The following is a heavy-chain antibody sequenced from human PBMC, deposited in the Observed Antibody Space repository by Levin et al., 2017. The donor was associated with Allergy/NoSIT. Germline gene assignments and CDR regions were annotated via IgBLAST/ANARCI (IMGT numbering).Heavy chain of an antibody. CDR1: GYSFTSYW. V-gene: IGHV5-51*01. Sequence: RAGGSLRLSCQGSGYSFTSYWIGWVRKMPGKGLEWMGIIYPGDSDTRYSPSFQGQVTISADKSISTAYLQWSSLKASDTAIYYCARRGTRDYYYYMDVWGKGTTVTVSS. CDR2: IYPGDSDT. J-gene: IGHJ6*03. CDR3: ARRGTRDYYYYMDV. D-gene: IGHD1-1*01.